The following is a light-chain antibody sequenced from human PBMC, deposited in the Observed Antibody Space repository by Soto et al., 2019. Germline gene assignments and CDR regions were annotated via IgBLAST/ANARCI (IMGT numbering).Light chain of an antibody. J-gene: IGKJ4*01. Sequence: QSPVTLFPSPPDIATLSCRASQSVSSNLAWYQQKPGQAPRLLIYGASTRATGIPAGFSGSGSGTEFTLTICSLQSEDFAVYYCQQYNKCTRNFGAGTNAEI. CDR2: GAS. CDR3: QQYNKCTRN. CDR1: QSVSSN. V-gene: IGKV3-15*01.